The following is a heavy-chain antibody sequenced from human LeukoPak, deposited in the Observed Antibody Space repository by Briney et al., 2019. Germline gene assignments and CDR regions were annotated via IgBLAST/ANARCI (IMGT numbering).Heavy chain of an antibody. CDR2: ISGSGGST. V-gene: IGHV3-23*01. CDR3: AKVFWGAAAPSSYFDY. CDR1: GSTFSSYA. D-gene: IGHD6-13*01. Sequence: TGGSLRLSCAASGSTFSSYAMSWVRQAPGKGLEWVSAISGSGGSTYYADSVKGRLTSSRDNSKNTLYLQMNSLRTEDTAVYYCAKVFWGAAAPSSYFDYWGQGTLVTVSS. J-gene: IGHJ4*02.